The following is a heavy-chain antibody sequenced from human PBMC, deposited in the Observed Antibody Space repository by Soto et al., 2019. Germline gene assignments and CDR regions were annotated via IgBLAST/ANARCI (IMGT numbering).Heavy chain of an antibody. D-gene: IGHD1-1*01. V-gene: IGHV3-30*03. Sequence: PGGSLRLSCAASGFTFSSYGMHWVRQAPGKGLEWVAVISYGGSNKYYADSVKGRFTISRDNSKNTLYLQMNNLRAEDTAVYYCARGSAWVQLSARYFDYWGQGALVTASS. CDR1: GFTFSSYG. CDR3: ARGSAWVQLSARYFDY. CDR2: ISYGGSNK. J-gene: IGHJ4*02.